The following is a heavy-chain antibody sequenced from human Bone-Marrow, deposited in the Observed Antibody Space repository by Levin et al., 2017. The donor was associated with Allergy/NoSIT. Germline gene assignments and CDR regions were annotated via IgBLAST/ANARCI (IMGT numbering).Heavy chain of an antibody. CDR3: ARDHYDFWSGYQGVYYMDV. J-gene: IGHJ6*03. D-gene: IGHD3-3*01. V-gene: IGHV3-53*01. Sequence: GGSLRLSCAASGFTVSSNYMSWVRQAPGKGLEWVSVIYSGGSTYYADSVKGRFTISRDNSKNTLYLQMNSLRAEDTAVYYCARDHYDFWSGYQGVYYMDVWGKGTTVTVSS. CDR1: GFTVSSNY. CDR2: IYSGGST.